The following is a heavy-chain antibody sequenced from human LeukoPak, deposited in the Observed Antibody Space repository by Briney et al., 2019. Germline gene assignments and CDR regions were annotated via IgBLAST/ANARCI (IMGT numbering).Heavy chain of an antibody. D-gene: IGHD3-22*01. CDR2: ISGSGGST. Sequence: GGSLRLSCAASGFTFSSYAMSWVRQTPGKGLEWVSAISGSGGSTYYADSVKGRFTISRDNSKNTLYLQMNSLRAEDTAVYYCAKNDYYDSSGYWGQGTLVTVSS. CDR1: GFTFSSYA. V-gene: IGHV3-23*01. CDR3: AKNDYYDSSGY. J-gene: IGHJ4*02.